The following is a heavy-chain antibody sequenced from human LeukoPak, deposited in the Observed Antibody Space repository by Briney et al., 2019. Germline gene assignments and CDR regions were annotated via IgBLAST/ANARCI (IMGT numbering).Heavy chain of an antibody. CDR2: ISAYNGNT. J-gene: IGHJ4*02. V-gene: IGHV1-18*01. CDR3: ARDYGVVGATLFDY. D-gene: IGHD1-26*01. CDR1: GYTFTSYG. Sequence: ASVKVSCKASGYTFTSYGISWVRQAPGQGLEWMGWISAYNGNTNYAQKLQGRVTMTTDTSTSTAYMELRSLRSDDPAVYYCARDYGVVGATLFDYGGQGTLVTVSS.